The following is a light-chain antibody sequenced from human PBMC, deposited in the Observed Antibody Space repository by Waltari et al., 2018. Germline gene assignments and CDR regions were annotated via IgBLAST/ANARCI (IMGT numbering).Light chain of an antibody. CDR3: QSADTTDYVL. V-gene: IGLV3-25*03. CDR1: ALSQQC. CDR2: KES. J-gene: IGLJ2*01. Sequence: SSGLTQPPAMSVSPGLTARITSSGDALSQQCVHWYQQKPGQAPVMLIFKESEKPSEIPERFSGSTSGTTGTLTISGVQAEDEADYYCQSADTTDYVLFGGGTSLTVL.